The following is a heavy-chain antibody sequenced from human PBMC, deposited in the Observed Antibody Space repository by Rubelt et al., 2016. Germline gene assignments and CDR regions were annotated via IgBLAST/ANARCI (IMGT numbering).Heavy chain of an antibody. V-gene: IGHV3-53*04. CDR3: ASGSSGYYDY. D-gene: IGHD3-22*01. J-gene: IGHJ4*02. Sequence: GEGLEWVSVIYSGGSTYYADSVKGRFTISRHNSKNTLYLQMNSLRAEDTAVYYCASGSSGYYDYWGQGTLVTVSS. CDR2: IYSGGST.